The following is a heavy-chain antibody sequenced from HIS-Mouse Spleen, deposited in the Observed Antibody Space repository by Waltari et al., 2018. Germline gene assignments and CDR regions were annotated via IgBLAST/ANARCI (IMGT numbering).Heavy chain of an antibody. V-gene: IGHV3-30*03. CDR1: GFTFSSYG. Sequence: QVQLVESGGGVVQPGRSLRLSCAASGFTFSSYGMHWVRQAPAKGLEWVDVISYDGSNKYYADSVKGRFTISRDNSKNTLYLQMNSLRAEDTAVYYCARDSSSGWFDYWGQGTLVTVSS. D-gene: IGHD6-19*01. CDR2: ISYDGSNK. CDR3: ARDSSSGWFDY. J-gene: IGHJ4*02.